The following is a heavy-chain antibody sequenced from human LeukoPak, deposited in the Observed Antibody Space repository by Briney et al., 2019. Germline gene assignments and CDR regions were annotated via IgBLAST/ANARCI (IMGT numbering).Heavy chain of an antibody. CDR2: ISDDGSNK. CDR3: ARAPLSVYYYDSSGYLDY. CDR1: GFTFSSYA. V-gene: IGHV3-30-3*01. D-gene: IGHD3-22*01. Sequence: GRSLRLSCAASGFTFSSYAMHWVRQAPGKGLEWVAVISDDGSNKYYADSVKGRFTISRDNSKNTLYLQMNSLRAEDTAVYYCARAPLSVYYYDSSGYLDYWGQGTLVTVSS. J-gene: IGHJ4*02.